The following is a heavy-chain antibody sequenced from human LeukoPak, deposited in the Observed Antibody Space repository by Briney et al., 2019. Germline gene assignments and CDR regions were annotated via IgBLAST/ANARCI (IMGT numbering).Heavy chain of an antibody. CDR1: GFTFSSYW. CDR2: INSDGSST. Sequence: PGGSLRLSCAASGFTFSSYWMHWVRQAPGKGLVWVSRINSDGSSTSYAESVKGRFTISRDNAKNTLYLQMNSLRAEDTAVYYCARVGARQILEYWGQGTLVTVSS. CDR3: ARVGARQILEY. D-gene: IGHD4-17*01. J-gene: IGHJ4*02. V-gene: IGHV3-74*01.